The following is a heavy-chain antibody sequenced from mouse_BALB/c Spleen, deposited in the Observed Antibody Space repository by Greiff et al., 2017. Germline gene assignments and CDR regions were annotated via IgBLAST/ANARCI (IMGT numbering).Heavy chain of an antibody. CDR2: ISSGGST. Sequence: EVMLVESGGGLVKPGGSLKLSCAASGFTFRSYAMSWVRQTPEKRLEWVASISSGGSTYYPDSVKGRFTISRDNARNILYLQMSSLRSEDTAMYYCARDYYGYFDVWGAGTTVTVSS. J-gene: IGHJ1*01. CDR3: ARDYYGYFDV. CDR1: GFTFRSYA. V-gene: IGHV5-6-5*01.